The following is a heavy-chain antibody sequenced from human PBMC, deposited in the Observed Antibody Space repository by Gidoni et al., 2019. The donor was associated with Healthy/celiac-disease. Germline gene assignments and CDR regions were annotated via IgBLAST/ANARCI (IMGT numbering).Heavy chain of an antibody. V-gene: IGHV1-8*01. Sequence: QVQLVQSGAEVKRPEASVKVSCKASGYTFTSYDINWVRQATGQGLGWMGWMNPNSGNTGYAQKFQGRVTMTRNTSISTAYMELSSLRSEDTAVYYCARGGQQWLVRDFDYWGQGTLVTVSS. D-gene: IGHD6-19*01. CDR3: ARGGQQWLVRDFDY. CDR1: GYTFTSYD. J-gene: IGHJ4*02. CDR2: MNPNSGNT.